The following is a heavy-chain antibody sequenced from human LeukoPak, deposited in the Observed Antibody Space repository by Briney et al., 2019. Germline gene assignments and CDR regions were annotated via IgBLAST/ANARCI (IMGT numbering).Heavy chain of an antibody. Sequence: SETLSLTCTVSGASISNNQWSWIRQPPGKGLEWIGCIYYSGSTNYNPSLKSRVTISVDTAKNQFSLNLSSVSAADTAVYYFARDPDYWGQGTLVAVSS. CDR2: IYYSGST. J-gene: IGHJ4*02. CDR3: ARDPDY. V-gene: IGHV4-59*01. CDR1: GASISNNQ.